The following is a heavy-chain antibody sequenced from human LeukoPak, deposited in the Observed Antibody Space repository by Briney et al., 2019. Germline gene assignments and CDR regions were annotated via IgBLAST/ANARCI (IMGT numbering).Heavy chain of an antibody. J-gene: IGHJ4*02. V-gene: IGHV3-33*01. CDR3: ARDRVLHYFDY. CDR1: GXTFSSHG. D-gene: IGHD3-16*01. CDR2: IWYDGSDK. Sequence: GRSLRLSCAASGXTFSSHGMHWVRQAPGKGLEWVAVIWYDGSDKYYADSVKGRFTISRDNSKNTLYLQMTSLRADDTAVYYCARDRVLHYFDYWGQGALVTVSS.